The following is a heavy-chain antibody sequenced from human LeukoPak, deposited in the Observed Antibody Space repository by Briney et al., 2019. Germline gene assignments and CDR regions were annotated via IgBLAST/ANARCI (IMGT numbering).Heavy chain of an antibody. Sequence: SETLSLTCNVSGGSFSPYYWSWVRQPAGKGLEWIGRIYASGRVPSSGSTNYNPSLKSRVTMSVDTSKKQFSLRLNSVTAADTAVYYCAREKTVLHYYHGMDVWGQGTTVTVSS. V-gene: IGHV4-4*07. J-gene: IGHJ6*02. CDR1: GGSFSPYY. D-gene: IGHD4-17*01. CDR3: AREKTVLHYYHGMDV. CDR2: IYASGRVPSSGST.